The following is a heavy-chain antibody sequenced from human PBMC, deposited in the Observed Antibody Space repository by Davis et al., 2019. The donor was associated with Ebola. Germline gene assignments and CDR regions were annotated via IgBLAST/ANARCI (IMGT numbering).Heavy chain of an antibody. CDR3: ARVSREYQLLYFDY. CDR2: ST. V-gene: IGHV4-31*02. D-gene: IGHD2-2*01. Sequence: STYYNPSLKSRVTISVDTSKNQFSLKLSSVTAADTAVYYCARVSREYQLLYFDYWGQGTLVTVSS. J-gene: IGHJ4*02.